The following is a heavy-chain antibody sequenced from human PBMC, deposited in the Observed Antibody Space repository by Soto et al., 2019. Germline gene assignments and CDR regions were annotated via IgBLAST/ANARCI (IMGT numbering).Heavy chain of an antibody. D-gene: IGHD6-19*01. J-gene: IGHJ6*02. Sequence: SQTLSLTCAISGDSVSSNSAAWNCIRQSPSRGLEWLGRTYYRSKWYNDYAVSVKSRITINPDTSKNQFSLQLNSVTPEDTAVYYCARARSSGWSYNYYYYGMDVWGQGTTVTVSS. CDR3: ARARSSGWSYNYYYYGMDV. CDR1: GDSVSSNSAA. CDR2: TYYRSKWYN. V-gene: IGHV6-1*01.